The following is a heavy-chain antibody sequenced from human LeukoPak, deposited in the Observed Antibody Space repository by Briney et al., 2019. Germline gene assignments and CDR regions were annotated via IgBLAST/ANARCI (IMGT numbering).Heavy chain of an antibody. CDR2: ISGSGGST. CDR1: GFAFSSYA. Sequence: PGGSLRLSCAASGFAFSSYAMSWVRQAPGKGLEWVSAISGSGGSTYYADSVKGRFTISRGNSKNTLYLQMNSLRAEDTAVYYCHYGDYGKYYFDYWGQGTLVTVSS. D-gene: IGHD4-17*01. J-gene: IGHJ4*02. CDR3: HYGDYGKYYFDY. V-gene: IGHV3-23*01.